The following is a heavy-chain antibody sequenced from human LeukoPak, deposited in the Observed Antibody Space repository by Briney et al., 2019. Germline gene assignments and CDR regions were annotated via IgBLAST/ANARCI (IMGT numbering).Heavy chain of an antibody. CDR2: ISGSGGST. CDR1: GFTFSSYA. CDR3: AKEHYYDSSGYYSYYFDY. J-gene: IGHJ4*02. Sequence: PGGSLRLSCAASGFTFSSYATSWVRQAPGKGLEWVSAISGSGGSTYYADSVKGRFTISRDNSKNTLYLQMNSLRAEDTAVYYCAKEHYYDSSGYYSYYFDYWGQGTLVTVSS. V-gene: IGHV3-23*01. D-gene: IGHD3-22*01.